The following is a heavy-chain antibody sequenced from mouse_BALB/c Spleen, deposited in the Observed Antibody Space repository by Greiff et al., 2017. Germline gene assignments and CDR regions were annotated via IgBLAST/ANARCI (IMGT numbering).Heavy chain of an antibody. D-gene: IGHD2-2*01. CDR2: ISYSGST. CDR3: ASYGYDLFAD. V-gene: IGHV3-2*02. J-gene: IGHJ2*01. Sequence: EVKLMESGPGLVKPSPSLSLTCTVTGYSITSDYAWNLIRQFPGNKLEWMGYISYSGSTSYNPSLKSRIPITRDPSTNQFFLQLNSVSTEDTATYYSASYGYDLFADWGQGTTLTVSS. CDR1: GYSITSDYA.